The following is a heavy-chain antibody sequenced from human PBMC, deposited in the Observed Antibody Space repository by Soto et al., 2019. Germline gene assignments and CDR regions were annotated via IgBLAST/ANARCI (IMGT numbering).Heavy chain of an antibody. CDR2: ISGSGSST. D-gene: IGHD3-22*01. J-gene: IGHJ4*02. CDR3: ARTAGVITVISASEN. Sequence: GGSLRLSCVASGFTFNKHALAWVRQAPGNGLEWVSPISGSGSSTYDSDSVKGRFTISRDNANTTLYLRMNSRRAEETAIYYCARTAGVITVISASENRGQGSPFTVSS. CDR1: GFTFNKHA. V-gene: IGHV3-23*01.